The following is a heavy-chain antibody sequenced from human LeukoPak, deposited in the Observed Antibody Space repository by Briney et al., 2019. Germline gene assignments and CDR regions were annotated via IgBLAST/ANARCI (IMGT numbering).Heavy chain of an antibody. CDR3: ARDIYSSTFDY. CDR1: GYTFTDYY. Sequence: ASVKVSCKASGYTFTDYYMHWVRQAPGQGLEWMGWINPNSGGTSYAQKLQGRVTMTRDTSISTAYMELSRLRSDDTAVYYCARDIYSSTFDYWGQGTLVTVSS. CDR2: INPNSGGT. J-gene: IGHJ4*02. V-gene: IGHV1-2*02. D-gene: IGHD6-13*01.